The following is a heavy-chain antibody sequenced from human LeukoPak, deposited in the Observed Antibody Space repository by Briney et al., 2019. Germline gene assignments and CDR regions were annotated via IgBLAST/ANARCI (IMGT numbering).Heavy chain of an antibody. D-gene: IGHD3-10*01. J-gene: IGHJ4*02. CDR2: IISSDSTI. V-gene: IGHV3-48*03. CDR1: GFTFSSYE. Sequence: GGSLRLSCAASGFTFSSYEMNWVRQAPGKGLEWVSYIISSDSTIYYADSVKGRFTISRDNAKNSLYLQMNSLRAEDTALYYCAKGGNYYGSGSYYKYWGQGTLVTVSS. CDR3: AKGGNYYGSGSYYKY.